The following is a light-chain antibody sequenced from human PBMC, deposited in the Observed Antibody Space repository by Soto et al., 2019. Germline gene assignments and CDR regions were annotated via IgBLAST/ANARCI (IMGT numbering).Light chain of an antibody. CDR1: SSDVGSYNP. CDR3: CSYAGSSTFGVV. V-gene: IGLV2-23*03. J-gene: IGLJ2*01. Sequence: QSALTQPASVSGSPGQSITISCTGTSSDVGSYNPVSWYQQHPGKAPKLMIYEGSKRPSGVSNRFSGSKSGNTASLTISGLQAEDEADYYCCSYAGSSTFGVVFGGGTQLTVL. CDR2: EGS.